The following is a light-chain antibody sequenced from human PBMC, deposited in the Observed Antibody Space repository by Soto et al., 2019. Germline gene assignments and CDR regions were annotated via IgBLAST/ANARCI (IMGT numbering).Light chain of an antibody. V-gene: IGKV3-20*01. CDR1: QSVSSSY. Sequence: EIVLTQSPGTMSLSTGERATLSCRASQSVSSSYLAWYQQKPGQAPRLLIYGASSRATGIPDRFSGSGYRTDFTLPISRLEPEDFAVYYCQQYGSSTPWGTFGQGTKVEI. J-gene: IGKJ1*01. CDR2: GAS. CDR3: QQYGSSTPWGT.